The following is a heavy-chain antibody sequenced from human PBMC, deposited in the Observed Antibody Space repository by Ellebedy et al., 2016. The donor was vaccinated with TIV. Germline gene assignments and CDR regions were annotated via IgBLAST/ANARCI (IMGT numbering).Heavy chain of an antibody. CDR2: ISWNSGSI. CDR3: AKDNDDYIWGSYIDY. V-gene: IGHV3-9*01. D-gene: IGHD3-16*01. CDR1: GFTFSSYW. J-gene: IGHJ4*02. Sequence: SLKISCAASGFTFSSYWMHWVRQAPGKGLEWVSGISWNSGSIGYADSVKGRFTISRDNAKNSLYLQMNSLRAEDTALYYCAKDNDDYIWGSYIDYWGQGTLVTVSS.